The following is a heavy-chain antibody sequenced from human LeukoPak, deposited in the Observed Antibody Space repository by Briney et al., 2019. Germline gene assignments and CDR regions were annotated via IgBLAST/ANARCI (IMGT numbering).Heavy chain of an antibody. J-gene: IGHJ3*02. CDR1: GGSISSGDYY. CDR3: ARGGTNDAFDI. Sequence: SQTLSLTCTVSGGSISSGDYYWSWIRQPPGRGLEWIGYIYYSGSTYYNPSLKSRVTISVDTSKDQFSLKLSSVTAADTAVYYCARGGTNDAFDIWGQGTMVTVSS. CDR2: IYYSGST. D-gene: IGHD1-1*01. V-gene: IGHV4-30-4*01.